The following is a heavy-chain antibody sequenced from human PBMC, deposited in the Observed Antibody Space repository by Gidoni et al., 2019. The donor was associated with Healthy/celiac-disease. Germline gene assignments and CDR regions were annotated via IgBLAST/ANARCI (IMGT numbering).Heavy chain of an antibody. CDR3: ARGSRDGYTNGGAYFDY. Sequence: FSSCCMHWVRQDPGKGLEWVAVRWYDGSNKYYADSVKGRFTISRDNSKNTLYLQMHSLGAEDTAVYYCARGSRDGYTNGGAYFDYWGQGTLVTVSS. CDR1: FSSCC. CDR2: RWYDGSNK. D-gene: IGHD2-8*01. V-gene: IGHV3-33*01. J-gene: IGHJ4*02.